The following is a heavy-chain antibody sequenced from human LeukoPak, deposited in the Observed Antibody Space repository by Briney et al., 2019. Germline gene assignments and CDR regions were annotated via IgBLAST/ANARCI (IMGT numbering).Heavy chain of an antibody. D-gene: IGHD3-3*01. Sequence: SETLSLTCTVSGGSISSYCWGWIRQPPGKGLEWIGYIYTSGSTNYNPSLKSRVTISVDTSSNQFSLNLSSVTAADTAVYYCARMSFWSGSYYYIDVWGRGSTVTVSS. CDR1: GGSISSYC. CDR2: IYTSGST. CDR3: ARMSFWSGSYYYIDV. J-gene: IGHJ6*03. V-gene: IGHV4-4*09.